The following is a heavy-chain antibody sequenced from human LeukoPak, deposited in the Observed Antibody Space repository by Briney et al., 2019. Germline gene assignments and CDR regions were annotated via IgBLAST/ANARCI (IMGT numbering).Heavy chain of an antibody. V-gene: IGHV1-69*05. CDR2: IIPIFGTA. J-gene: IGHJ5*02. CDR3: ARVRYYDFWSGYYTNWFDP. D-gene: IGHD3-3*01. CDR1: GGTFSSYA. Sequence: ASVKVSCKASGGTFSSYAISWVRQAPGQGLEWMGGIIPIFGTANYAQKFQGRVTITTDESTSTANMELSSLRSEDTAVYYCARVRYYDFWSGYYTNWFDPWGQGTLVTVSS.